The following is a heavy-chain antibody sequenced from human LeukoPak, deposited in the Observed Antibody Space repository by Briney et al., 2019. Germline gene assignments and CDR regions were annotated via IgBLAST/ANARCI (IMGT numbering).Heavy chain of an antibody. Sequence: ASVKVSCKASGYTFTGYYMHWVRQAPGQGLEWMGWINPNSGGTNYAQKLQGRVTMTTDTSTSTAYMELRSLRSDDTAVYYCARDSGSSSSIDYWGQGTLVTVSS. CDR3: ARDSGSSSSIDY. J-gene: IGHJ4*02. D-gene: IGHD6-6*01. CDR1: GYTFTGYY. V-gene: IGHV1-2*02. CDR2: INPNSGGT.